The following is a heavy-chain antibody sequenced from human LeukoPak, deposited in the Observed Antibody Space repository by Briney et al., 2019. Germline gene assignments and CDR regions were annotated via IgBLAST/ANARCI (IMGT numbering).Heavy chain of an antibody. CDR3: TTVGYCSSTSCHTDHPDY. CDR2: IKSKTDGGTT. Sequence: PGGSLRLSCAASGFTFSNAWMSWVRQAPGKGLEWVGRIKSKTDGGTTDYAAPVKGRFTISRDDSKNTLYLQMNSLKTEDTAVYYCTTVGYCSSTSCHTDHPDYWGQGTLVTVSS. J-gene: IGHJ4*02. D-gene: IGHD2-2*02. CDR1: GFTFSNAW. V-gene: IGHV3-15*01.